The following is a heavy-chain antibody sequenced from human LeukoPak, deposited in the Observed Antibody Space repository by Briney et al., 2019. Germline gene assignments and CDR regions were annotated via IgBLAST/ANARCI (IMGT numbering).Heavy chain of an antibody. J-gene: IGHJ3*02. CDR2: INHSGST. CDR1: GGSFSGYY. CDR3: ARGRRYYYGSGSRRDAFDI. V-gene: IGHV4-34*01. Sequence: PSETLSLTCAVYGGSFSGYYWSWIRQPPGKGLEWIGEINHSGSTNYNPSLKSRVTISVDTSKNQFSLKLSSVTAADTAVYYCARGRRYYYGSGSRRDAFDIWGQGTMVTVSS. D-gene: IGHD3-10*01.